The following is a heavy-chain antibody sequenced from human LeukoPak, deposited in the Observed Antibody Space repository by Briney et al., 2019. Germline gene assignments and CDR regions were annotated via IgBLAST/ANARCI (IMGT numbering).Heavy chain of an antibody. CDR3: ARVGGDIVVVPAAIGAFDI. Sequence: SETLSLTCTVSGGSISSYYWSWIRQPPGKGLEWIGYIYYSGSTNYNPSLKSRVTISVDTSKNQFSLKLSSVTAADTAVYYCARVGGDIVVVPAAIGAFDIWGQGTVVTVSS. CDR1: GGSISSYY. CDR2: IYYSGST. D-gene: IGHD2-2*02. J-gene: IGHJ3*02. V-gene: IGHV4-59*01.